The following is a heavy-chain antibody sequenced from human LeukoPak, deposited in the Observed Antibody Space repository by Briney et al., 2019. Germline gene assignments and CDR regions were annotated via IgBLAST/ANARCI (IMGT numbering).Heavy chain of an antibody. J-gene: IGHJ4*02. D-gene: IGHD5-18*01. CDR1: GGSISSYY. V-gene: IGHV4-59*01. Sequence: SETLSLTCTVSGGSISSYYWSWLRQPPGKGLEWIGYIYYSGSTNYNPSLKSRVTISVDTSKNQFSLKLSSVTAADTAVYYCAVVDTAMAFDYWGQGTLVTVSS. CDR3: AVVDTAMAFDY. CDR2: IYYSGST.